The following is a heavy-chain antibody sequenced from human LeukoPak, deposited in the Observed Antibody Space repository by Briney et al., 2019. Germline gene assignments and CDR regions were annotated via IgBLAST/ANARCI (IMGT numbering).Heavy chain of an antibody. CDR3: AKGTSRGSSHFDY. CDR2: IYYSGST. J-gene: IGHJ4*02. D-gene: IGHD2-2*01. CDR1: GGSISSYY. V-gene: IGHV4-59*01. Sequence: SETLSLTCTVSGGSISSYYWSWIRQPPGKGLEWIGYIYYSGSTNYNPSLKSRVTISVDTSKNQFSLKLSSVTAADTAVYYCAKGTSRGSSHFDYWGQGTLVTVSS.